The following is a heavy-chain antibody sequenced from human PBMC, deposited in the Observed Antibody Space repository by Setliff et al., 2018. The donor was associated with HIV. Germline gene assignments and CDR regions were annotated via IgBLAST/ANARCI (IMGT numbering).Heavy chain of an antibody. CDR1: GYTFTSYY. Sequence: ASVKVSCKASGYTFTSYYMHWVRQAPGRGLEWMGIINPSGGSTSYAQKFQGRVTITADESTSTAYMELSSLRSEDTAMYFCARDNYYDTSGAIGYWGQGTMVTVSS. J-gene: IGHJ4*02. V-gene: IGHV1-46*01. CDR3: ARDNYYDTSGAIGY. CDR2: INPSGGST. D-gene: IGHD3-22*01.